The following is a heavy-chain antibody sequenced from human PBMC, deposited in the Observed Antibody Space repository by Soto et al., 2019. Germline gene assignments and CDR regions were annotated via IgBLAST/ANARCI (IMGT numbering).Heavy chain of an antibody. CDR1: GGSISSYY. Sequence: PSETLSLTCTVSGGSISSYYWSWIRQPPGKGLEWIGYIYYSGSTNYNPSLKSRVTISVDTSKNQFSLKLSSVTAADTAVYYCAREGYSSNWSIYGMDVWGQGTTVTAP. CDR2: IYYSGST. CDR3: AREGYSSNWSIYGMDV. V-gene: IGHV4-59*01. D-gene: IGHD6-13*01. J-gene: IGHJ6*02.